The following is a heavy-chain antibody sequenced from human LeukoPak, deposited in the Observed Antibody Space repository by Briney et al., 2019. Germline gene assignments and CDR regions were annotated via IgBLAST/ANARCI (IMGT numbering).Heavy chain of an antibody. J-gene: IGHJ3*02. CDR2: INPNTGDT. Sequence: ASVKVSCKASGYTFTGYYTHWLRQAPGQGLEWMGWINPNTGDTNYAQKFQGRVTMTRDASINTAYMELSRLRSDDMAVYYCARAWYSGSYGAFDIWGQGTMVTVSS. CDR3: ARAWYSGSYGAFDI. V-gene: IGHV1-2*02. D-gene: IGHD1-26*01. CDR1: GYTFTGYY.